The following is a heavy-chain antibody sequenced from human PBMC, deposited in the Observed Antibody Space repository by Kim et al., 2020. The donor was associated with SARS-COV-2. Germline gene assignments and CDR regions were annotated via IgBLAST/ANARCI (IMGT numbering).Heavy chain of an antibody. Sequence: SETLSLTCTVSGGSISSSSYYWGWIRQPPGKGLEWIGSIYYSGSTYYNPSLKSRVTISVDTSKNQFSLKLSSVTAADTAVYYCARGDGYSSGWSLYYFDYWGQGTLVTVSS. V-gene: IGHV4-39*01. D-gene: IGHD6-19*01. CDR2: IYYSGST. CDR3: ARGDGYSSGWSLYYFDY. CDR1: GGSISSSSYY. J-gene: IGHJ4*02.